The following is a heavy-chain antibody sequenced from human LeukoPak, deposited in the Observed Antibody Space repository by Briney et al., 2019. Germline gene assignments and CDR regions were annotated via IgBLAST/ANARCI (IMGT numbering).Heavy chain of an antibody. CDR3: ARNMVRGVIITNWFDP. V-gene: IGHV1-18*01. Sequence: GASVKVSCKASGYTFTSYGISWVRQAPGQGLEWMGWISAYNGNTNYAQKLQGRVTMTTDTSTSTAYMELRSLRSDDTAVYYCARNMVRGVIITNWFDPWGQGTLVTVSS. J-gene: IGHJ5*02. CDR1: GYTFTSYG. CDR2: ISAYNGNT. D-gene: IGHD3-10*01.